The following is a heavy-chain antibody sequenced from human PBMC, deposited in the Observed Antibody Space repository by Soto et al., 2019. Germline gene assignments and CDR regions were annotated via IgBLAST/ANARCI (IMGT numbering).Heavy chain of an antibody. Sequence: QVQLVESGGGVVQPGTSLRLSCAASGYSFNIYGMHWVRQAPGKGLEYVAGIRYHGREEFYGDSVRGRFTISRDNYRNMMSLQMNSLRVEDTAGYYGVRGFGSAVYASHVDYWGQGLPVTVSS. CDR3: VRGFGSAVYASHVDY. D-gene: IGHD2-8*01. V-gene: IGHV3-33*01. CDR2: IRYHGREE. J-gene: IGHJ4*02. CDR1: GYSFNIYG.